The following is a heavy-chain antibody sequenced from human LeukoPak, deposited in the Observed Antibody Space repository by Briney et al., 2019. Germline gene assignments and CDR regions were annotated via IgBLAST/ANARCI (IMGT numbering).Heavy chain of an antibody. D-gene: IGHD2-2*01. CDR2: INHSGST. Sequence: SETLSLTCAVYGGSFSGYYWSWIRQPPGKGLEWIGEINHSGSTNYNPSLKSRVTISVDTSKNQFSLKLSSVTAADTAVYYCARGGGRYCSSTSCYVGYWGQGTLVTVSS. CDR3: ARGGGRYCSSTSCYVGY. J-gene: IGHJ4*02. CDR1: GGSFSGYY. V-gene: IGHV4-34*01.